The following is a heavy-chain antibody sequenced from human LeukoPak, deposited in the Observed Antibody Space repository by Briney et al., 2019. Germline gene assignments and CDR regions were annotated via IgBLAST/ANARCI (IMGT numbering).Heavy chain of an antibody. CDR3: ARPARGDYHSYYMDV. D-gene: IGHD3-10*01. CDR2: IYYSGST. V-gene: IGHV4-39*01. Sequence: TQSLTCTVSGGSISSSTYYWGWIRQPPGKGLEWIGNIYYSGSTYYNPSLKSRVTISVDTSKNQFSLRLSSVTAADTAVYYCARPARGDYHSYYMDVWGKGTTVTVSS. J-gene: IGHJ6*03. CDR1: GGSISSSTYY.